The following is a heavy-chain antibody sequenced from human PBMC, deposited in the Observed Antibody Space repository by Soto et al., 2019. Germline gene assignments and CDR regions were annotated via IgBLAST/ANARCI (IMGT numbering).Heavy chain of an antibody. D-gene: IGHD2-15*01. V-gene: IGHV4-34*01. CDR1: GGSFSGYY. CDR3: ARVVVAATFDY. J-gene: IGHJ4*02. CDR2: INHSGST. Sequence: SETLSLTYAVYGGSFSGYYWSWIRQPPGKGLEWIWEINHSGSTNYNPSLKSRVTISVDTSKNQFSLKLSSVTAADTAVYYCARVVVAATFDYWGQGTLVTVSS.